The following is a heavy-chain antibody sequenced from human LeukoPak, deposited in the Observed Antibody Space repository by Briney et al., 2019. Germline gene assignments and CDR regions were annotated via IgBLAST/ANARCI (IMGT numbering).Heavy chain of an antibody. CDR2: IGNNGNTT. CDR1: GFTFSSHA. CDR3: ARDLTNGWHYFDY. J-gene: IGHJ4*02. V-gene: IGHV3-64*01. D-gene: IGHD6-19*01. Sequence: GGSLRLSCAASGFTFSSHAMHWVRQAPGKGLEYVSGIGNNGNTTYYANSVKGRFTISRDNSKNTLYLEMGSLRAEDMAVYYCARDLTNGWHYFDYWGQGTLVTVSS.